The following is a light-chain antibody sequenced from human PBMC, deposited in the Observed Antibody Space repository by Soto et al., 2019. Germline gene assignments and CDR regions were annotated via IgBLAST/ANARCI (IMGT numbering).Light chain of an antibody. CDR1: SSDVGGYNY. CDR3: SSYTSSSTYV. V-gene: IGLV2-14*01. CDR2: DVS. Sequence: QSVLTQAASVSGSPGQSITISCTGTSSDVGGYNYVSWYQQYPGKAPKLMIYDVSNRPSGVSNRFSGSKSGNTASLTISGLQAEDEADYSCSSYTSSSTYVFGTGTKVPVL. J-gene: IGLJ1*01.